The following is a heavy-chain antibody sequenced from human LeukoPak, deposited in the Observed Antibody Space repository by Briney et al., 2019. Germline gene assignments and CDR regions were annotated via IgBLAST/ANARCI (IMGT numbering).Heavy chain of an antibody. CDR1: GFTFSGSA. CDR2: IRSKANSYAT. D-gene: IGHD1-26*01. V-gene: IGHV3-73*01. CDR3: TRGLLYSGSYDY. J-gene: IGHJ4*02. Sequence: PGGSLRLSCAASGFTFSGSAMHWVRQASGKGLEWVGRIRSKANSYATAYAASVKGRFTISRDDSKNTAYLQMNSLKTEDTAVYYCTRGLLYSGSYDYWGQGTLVTGSS.